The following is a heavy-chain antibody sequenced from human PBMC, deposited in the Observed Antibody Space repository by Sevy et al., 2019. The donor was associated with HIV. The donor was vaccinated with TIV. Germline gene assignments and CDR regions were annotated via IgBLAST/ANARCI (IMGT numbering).Heavy chain of an antibody. J-gene: IGHJ3*02. CDR2: IYYSGST. Sequence: SETLSLTCTVSGGSVSSGSYYWSWIRQPPGKGLEWIGYIYYSGSTNYNPSLKSRVTISVDTSKNQFSLKLSSVTAADTAVYYCARDRGYSGSYNAFDIWGQGTMVTVSS. CDR1: GGSVSSGSYY. V-gene: IGHV4-61*01. CDR3: ARDRGYSGSYNAFDI. D-gene: IGHD1-26*01.